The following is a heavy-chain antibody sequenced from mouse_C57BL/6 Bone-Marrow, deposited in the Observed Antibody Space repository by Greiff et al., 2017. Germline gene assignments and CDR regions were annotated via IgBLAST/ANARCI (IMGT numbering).Heavy chain of an antibody. CDR3: ARDLPVGGWYFDV. CDR1: GFTFSSYA. Sequence: EVMLVESGGGLVKPGGSLKLSCAASGFTFSSYAMSWVRQTPEKRLEWVATISDGGSYTYYPDNVKGRFTISRDNAKNYLYLQMSHLESEDTSMYDRARDLPVGGWYFDVWGTGTTVTVSS. J-gene: IGHJ1*03. V-gene: IGHV5-4*01. CDR2: ISDGGSYT.